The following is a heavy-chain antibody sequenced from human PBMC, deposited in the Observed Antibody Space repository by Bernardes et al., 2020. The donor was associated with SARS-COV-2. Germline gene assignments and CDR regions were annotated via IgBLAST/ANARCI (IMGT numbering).Heavy chain of an antibody. CDR1: GFTFSNYD. V-gene: IGHV3-23*01. CDR3: AKEYDSWSGKGIHFDY. D-gene: IGHD3-3*01. CDR2: INSGART. J-gene: IGHJ4*02. Sequence: GGSLRLSCAASGFTFSNYDLSWVRQAPGKGLEWVSGINSGARTYYADSVKGRFTISRDNSKNTLYLQMNSLRAEDTALYYCAKEYDSWSGKGIHFDYWGQGTLVTVSS.